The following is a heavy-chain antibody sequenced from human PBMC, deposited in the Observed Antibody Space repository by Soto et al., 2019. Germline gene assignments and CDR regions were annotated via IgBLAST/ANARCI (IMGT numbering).Heavy chain of an antibody. Sequence: GESLKISCAASGFTFSSYSMNWVRQAPGKGLEWVSKISGSSSIIYYADSVKGRFTISRDNAKKSLYLQMNSLTDEDTAVYYCARVGSYCGGDCYVDYWGQGTLVTVSS. CDR1: GFTFSSYS. D-gene: IGHD2-21*02. J-gene: IGHJ4*02. CDR3: ARVGSYCGGDCYVDY. CDR2: ISGSSSII. V-gene: IGHV3-48*02.